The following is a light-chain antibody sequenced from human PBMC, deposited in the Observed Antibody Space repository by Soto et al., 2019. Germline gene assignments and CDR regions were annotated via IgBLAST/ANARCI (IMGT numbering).Light chain of an antibody. CDR1: QSVNNN. CDR3: QQYNNLPQDT. V-gene: IGKV3-15*01. J-gene: IGKJ2*01. Sequence: EIILTQSPASLSVSPGERATLSCRASQSVNNNLAWYQQKPGQAPRLLIYGASTRATGIPGRFRGSGSGTEFTLTITSLQSEDFAVYFCQQYNNLPQDTFGQGTKLEIK. CDR2: GAS.